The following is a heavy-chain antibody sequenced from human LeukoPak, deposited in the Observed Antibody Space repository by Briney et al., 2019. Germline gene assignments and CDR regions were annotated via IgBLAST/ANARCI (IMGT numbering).Heavy chain of an antibody. Sequence: SETLSLTCTVSGGSISSYYWSWIRQPAGKGLEWIGRIYTSGSTNYNPSLKSRVTMSVDTSKNQFSLKLSSVTAADTAVYYCARLPNSYYYDSSGYFDYWGQGTLVTVSS. CDR2: IYTSGST. J-gene: IGHJ4*02. CDR1: GGSISSYY. D-gene: IGHD3-22*01. CDR3: ARLPNSYYYDSSGYFDY. V-gene: IGHV4-4*07.